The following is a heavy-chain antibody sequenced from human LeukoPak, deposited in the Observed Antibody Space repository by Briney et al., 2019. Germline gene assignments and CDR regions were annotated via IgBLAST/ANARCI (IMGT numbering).Heavy chain of an antibody. D-gene: IGHD7-27*01. CDR2: IGSSGSIT. V-gene: IGHV3-48*03. Sequence: PGGSLRLSCTASGFTFSSYEMNRVRQAPGKGLEWVSYIGSSGSITYYADSVKGRFTISRDNAKNSLYLQMNSLRAEDTAVYYCSRDPKLGDDAFDIWGQGTMVTVSS. CDR3: SRDPKLGDDAFDI. CDR1: GFTFSSYE. J-gene: IGHJ3*02.